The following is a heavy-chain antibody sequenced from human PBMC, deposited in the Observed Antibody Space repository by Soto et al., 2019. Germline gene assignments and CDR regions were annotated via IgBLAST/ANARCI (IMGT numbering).Heavy chain of an antibody. Sequence: SETLSLTCAVSGGSISSSNWWSWVRQPPGKGLEWIGEIYHSGSTNYNPSLKSRVTISVDKSKNQFSLKLSSVTAADTAVYYCARASYYHGSGSPSFDYWGQGTLVTVSS. D-gene: IGHD3-10*01. J-gene: IGHJ4*02. V-gene: IGHV4-4*02. CDR2: IYHSGST. CDR3: ARASYYHGSGSPSFDY. CDR1: GGSISSSNW.